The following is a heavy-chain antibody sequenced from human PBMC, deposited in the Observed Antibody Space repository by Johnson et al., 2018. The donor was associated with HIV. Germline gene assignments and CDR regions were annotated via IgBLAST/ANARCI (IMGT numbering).Heavy chain of an antibody. CDR2: IYSGGST. V-gene: IGHV3-NL1*01. J-gene: IGHJ3*02. CDR3: AREDSAFDI. Sequence: QVQLVESGGGVVQPGRSLRLSCAASGFTFSSHGMHWVRQAPGKGLEWVSVIYSGGSTYYADSVKGRFTISRDKSKNTLYLQMNSLRAEDTAVYYCAREDSAFDIWGQGTMVTVSS. CDR1: GFTFSSHG.